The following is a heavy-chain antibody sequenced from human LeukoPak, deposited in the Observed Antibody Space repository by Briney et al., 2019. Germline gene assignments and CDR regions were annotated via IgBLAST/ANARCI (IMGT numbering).Heavy chain of an antibody. J-gene: IGHJ4*02. CDR3: ARGEYSYGYDY. Sequence: SSETLSLTCAVYGGSFSGYYWSWIRQPPGKGLEWIGEINHSGSTNYNPSLKSRVTISVDTSKNQFSLKLSSVTAADTAVYYWARGEYSYGYDYWGQGTLVTVSS. CDR2: INHSGST. D-gene: IGHD5-18*01. CDR1: GGSFSGYY. V-gene: IGHV4-34*01.